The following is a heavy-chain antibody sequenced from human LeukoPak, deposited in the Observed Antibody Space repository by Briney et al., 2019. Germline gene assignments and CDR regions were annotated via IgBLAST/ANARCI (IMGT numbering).Heavy chain of an antibody. Sequence: ASVKVSCKASGYTFTSYAMNWVRQAPGQGLEWMGWINPNSGGTNYAQKFQGRVTMTRDTSISTAYMELSRLRSDDTAVYYCARVKWELSPFDYWGQGTLVTVSS. CDR2: INPNSGGT. D-gene: IGHD1-26*01. V-gene: IGHV1-2*02. CDR3: ARVKWELSPFDY. CDR1: GYTFTSYA. J-gene: IGHJ4*02.